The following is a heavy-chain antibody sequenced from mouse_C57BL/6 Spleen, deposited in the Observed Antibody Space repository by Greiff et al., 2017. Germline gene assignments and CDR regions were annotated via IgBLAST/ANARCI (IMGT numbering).Heavy chain of an antibody. CDR1: GYTFTSYW. D-gene: IGHD1-1*01. CDR2: IDPNSGGT. Sequence: QVQLQQPGAELVKPGASVKLSCKASGYTFTSYWMHWVKQRPGRGLEWIGRIDPNSGGTKYNEKFKSKATLTVDKPSSTAYMQLSSLTSEDSAVYYGARSDTTVVPDWYFDVWGTGTTVTVSS. CDR3: ARSDTTVVPDWYFDV. J-gene: IGHJ1*03. V-gene: IGHV1-72*01.